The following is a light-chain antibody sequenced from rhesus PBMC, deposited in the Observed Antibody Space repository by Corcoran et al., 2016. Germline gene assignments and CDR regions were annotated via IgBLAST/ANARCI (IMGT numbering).Light chain of an antibody. Sequence: SYDLTQAPSVSVSPGQTARIPCGGDNVGINGLNWYQQKPPQAPVLVIFYHDERPSGVTERLSASKSGNTATLTFSGVEAGYEADYFCQVWDITSVQPIFGPGTRLTVL. CDR3: QVWDITSVQPI. V-gene: IGLV3-44*01. CDR2: YHD. CDR1: NVGING. J-gene: IGLJ1*01.